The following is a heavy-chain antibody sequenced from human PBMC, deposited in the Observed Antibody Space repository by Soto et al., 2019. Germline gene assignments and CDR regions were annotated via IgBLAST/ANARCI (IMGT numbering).Heavy chain of an antibody. D-gene: IGHD6-19*01. J-gene: IGHJ4*01. CDR2: MSGPGGST. CDR3: AKAGFSSGWSPSYFDY. V-gene: IGHV3-23*01. CDR1: GFTFSSYA. Sequence: EVQLLESGGGLVQPGRSLRLSCAASGFTFSSYAMNWVRQAPGKGLEWVSAMSGPGGSTYYADSVKGRFTISRDNSKNTLYLQMNSLRVEDTAVFYCAKAGFSSGWSPSYFDYWGHGTLVTVAS.